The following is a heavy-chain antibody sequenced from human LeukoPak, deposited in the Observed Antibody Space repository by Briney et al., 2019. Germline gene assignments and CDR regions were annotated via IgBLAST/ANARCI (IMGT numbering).Heavy chain of an antibody. CDR2: IYYSGGT. V-gene: IGHV4-59*01. CDR1: GGSISSYY. Sequence: PSETLSLTCTVSGGSISSYYWSWIRQPPGKGREWIGYIYYSGGTTYNPSLKSRVTISVDSSKNQFSLKLSSVTAADTAVYYCARAGFRRDDFWSGYSSVSWFDPWGQGTLVTVSS. D-gene: IGHD3-3*01. CDR3: ARAGFRRDDFWSGYSSVSWFDP. J-gene: IGHJ5*02.